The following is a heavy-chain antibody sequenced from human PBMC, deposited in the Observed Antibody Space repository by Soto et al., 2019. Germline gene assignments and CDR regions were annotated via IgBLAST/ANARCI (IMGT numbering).Heavy chain of an antibody. D-gene: IGHD3-10*01. CDR2: ISTAHTNE. J-gene: IGHJ3*02. CDR3: ARGLIKYAGGAFDI. V-gene: IGHV3-33*01. Sequence: QVQLEESGGGVVQPGTSLKLSCTASGFSFSDSIIHWLRQAPGRGMEWVAVISTAHTNEAYAPSVRDRFIISRDNPMSTLFLQRNGLRAEDTAIAYCARGLIKYAGGAFDIWGQGTTVTVS. CDR1: GFSFSDSI.